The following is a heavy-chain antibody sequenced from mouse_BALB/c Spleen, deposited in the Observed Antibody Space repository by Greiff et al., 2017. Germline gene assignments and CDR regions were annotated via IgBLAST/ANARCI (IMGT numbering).Heavy chain of an antibody. CDR1: GFTFSSFG. CDR3: ARRELGPFDY. J-gene: IGHJ2*01. D-gene: IGHD4-1*01. Sequence: EVQRAESGGGLVQPGGSRKLSCAASGFTFSSFGMHWVRQAPEKGLEWVAYISSGSSTIYYADTVKGRFTISRDNPKNTLFLQMTSLRSEDTAMYYCARRELGPFDYWGQGTTLTVSS. CDR2: ISSGSSTI. V-gene: IGHV5-17*02.